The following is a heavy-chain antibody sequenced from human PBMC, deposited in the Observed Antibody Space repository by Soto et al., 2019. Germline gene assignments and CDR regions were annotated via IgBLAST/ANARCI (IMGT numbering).Heavy chain of an antibody. CDR1: GFTFRSYG. CDR3: AKGYYSGIYSDFDY. D-gene: IGHD1-26*01. CDR2: MLFDGSDK. V-gene: IGHV3-30*18. J-gene: IGHJ4*02. Sequence: QVQLVQSGGGVVQPWRSLILSCAASGFTFRSYGMFWVRQAPVKGVEWVAAMLFDGSDKYADSVKGRFTISRDNSKNTRYLQMNSLTTEDTAVYYCAKGYYSGIYSDFDYWGQGTPVTVSS.